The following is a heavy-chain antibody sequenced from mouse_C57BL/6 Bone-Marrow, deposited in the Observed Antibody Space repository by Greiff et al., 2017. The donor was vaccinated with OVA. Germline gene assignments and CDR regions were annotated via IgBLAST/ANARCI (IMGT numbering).Heavy chain of an antibody. Sequence: EVQVVESEGGLVQPGSSMKLSCTASGFTFSDYYMAWVRQVPEKGLEWVANINYDGSSTYYLDSLKSRFIISRDNAKNILYLQMSSLKSEDTATYYCARVLYYGSSYGGYYFDYWGQGTTLTVSS. V-gene: IGHV5-16*01. D-gene: IGHD1-1*01. CDR2: INYDGSST. CDR3: ARVLYYGSSYGGYYFDY. CDR1: GFTFSDYY. J-gene: IGHJ2*01.